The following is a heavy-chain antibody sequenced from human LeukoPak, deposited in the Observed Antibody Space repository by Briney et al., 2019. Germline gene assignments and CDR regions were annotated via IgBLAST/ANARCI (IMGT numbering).Heavy chain of an antibody. CDR3: ARHEDPVNEFDY. Sequence: SETLSLTCTVSGGSISSFFWSWIRQPPGKGLEWIGYIYYSGSTNHNPSLKSRVTISVDTSKNQFSLKLSSVTAADTAVYYCARHEDPVNEFDYWGQGTLVTVSS. CDR2: IYYSGST. J-gene: IGHJ4*02. V-gene: IGHV4-59*08. CDR1: GGSISSFF.